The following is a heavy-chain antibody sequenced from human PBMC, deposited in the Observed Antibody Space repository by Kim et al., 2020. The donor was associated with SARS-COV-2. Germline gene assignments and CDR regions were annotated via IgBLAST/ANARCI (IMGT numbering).Heavy chain of an antibody. D-gene: IGHD6-13*01. CDR2: IYYSGST. Sequence: SETLSLTCTVSGGSISSSSYYWGWIRQPPGKGLEWIGSIYYSGSTYYNPSLKSRVTISVDTSKNQFSLKLSSVTAADTAVYYCARRVQQLVPWTYNWFDPWGQGTLVTVSS. V-gene: IGHV4-39*01. CDR1: GGSISSSSYY. CDR3: ARRVQQLVPWTYNWFDP. J-gene: IGHJ5*02.